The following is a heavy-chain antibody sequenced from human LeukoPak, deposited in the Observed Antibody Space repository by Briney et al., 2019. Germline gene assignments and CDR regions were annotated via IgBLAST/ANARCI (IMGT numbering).Heavy chain of an antibody. V-gene: IGHV3-21*01. J-gene: IGHJ6*02. Sequence: PGGSLRLSCAASGFTFSSYSMNWVRQAPGKGLEWVSSISSSSSYIYYADSVKSRFTISRDNAKNSLYLQMNSLRAEDTAVYYCARDTVSGSPGMDVWGQGTTVTVSS. CDR1: GFTFSSYS. CDR3: ARDTVSGSPGMDV. D-gene: IGHD4-17*01. CDR2: ISSSSSYI.